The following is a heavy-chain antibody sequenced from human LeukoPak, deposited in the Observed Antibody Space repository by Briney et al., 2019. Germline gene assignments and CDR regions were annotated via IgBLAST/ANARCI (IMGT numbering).Heavy chain of an antibody. D-gene: IGHD5-18*01. Sequence: GRSLRLSCEASGYTFDDYAMHWVRQAPGKGLEWVSAISWNSGSIGYADSVKGRLTISRDNGKNSLYLQMNSLRTEDTALYYCAKGHTYGLGESYLDFWGQGTLVSVSS. V-gene: IGHV3-9*01. CDR1: GYTFDDYA. CDR2: ISWNSGSI. J-gene: IGHJ4*02. CDR3: AKGHTYGLGESYLDF.